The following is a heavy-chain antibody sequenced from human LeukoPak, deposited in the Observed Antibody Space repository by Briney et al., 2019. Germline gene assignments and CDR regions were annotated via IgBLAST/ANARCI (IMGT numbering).Heavy chain of an antibody. CDR1: GFPFSNSW. J-gene: IGHJ6*04. CDR3: AGGNAMDV. CDR2: IKKDGSGI. Sequence: EGSLRLSCVVSGFPFSNSWTYWVRQAPGKGLEGVANIKKDGSGISYVDSVKGRFIISRDNTRNSLYLQINSLTVEDTAVYFCAGGNAMDVWGKGTAVTVSS. V-gene: IGHV3-7*03.